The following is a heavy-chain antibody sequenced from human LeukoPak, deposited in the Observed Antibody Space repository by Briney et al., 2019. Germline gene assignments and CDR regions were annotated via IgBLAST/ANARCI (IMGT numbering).Heavy chain of an antibody. Sequence: GGSLRLSCAASEFTFSSYGMHWVRQAPGKGLEWVALISDDASDKYYVDSVQGRFTVSRDKSKNTVFLQMNSLRAEDTAIYYCARDSRGYIIDYWGQGTLVTVSS. CDR3: ARDSRGYIIDY. D-gene: IGHD5-18*01. CDR1: EFTFSSYG. CDR2: ISDDASDK. V-gene: IGHV3-30*03. J-gene: IGHJ4*02.